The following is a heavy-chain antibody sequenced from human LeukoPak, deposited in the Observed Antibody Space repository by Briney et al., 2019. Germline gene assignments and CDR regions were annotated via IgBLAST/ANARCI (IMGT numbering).Heavy chain of an antibody. V-gene: IGHV1-2*02. CDR2: INPNSGGT. CDR3: ARGAAVAGTWYYYGMDV. CDR1: GYTFTGYY. Sequence: APVKVSCKASGYTFTGYYMHWVRQAPGQGLEWMGWINPNSGGTNYAQKFQGRATMTRDTSISTAYMELSRLRSDDTAVYYCARGAAVAGTWYYYGMDVWGQGTTVTVSS. J-gene: IGHJ6*02. D-gene: IGHD6-19*01.